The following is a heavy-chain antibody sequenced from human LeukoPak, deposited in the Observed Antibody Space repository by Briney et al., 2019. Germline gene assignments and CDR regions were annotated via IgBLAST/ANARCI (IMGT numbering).Heavy chain of an antibody. CDR2: ISSRSSYK. CDR1: GFTFSSYN. J-gene: IGHJ4*02. D-gene: IGHD3-22*01. Sequence: GGSLRLSCAASGFTFSSYNMNWIRQAPGEGLEWVSAISSRSSYKYYADSVKGRFTVSRDNAKNSLYLEMNSLRVDDTAVYYCAREGTMISSFDYWGQGTLVTVSS. V-gene: IGHV3-21*06. CDR3: AREGTMISSFDY.